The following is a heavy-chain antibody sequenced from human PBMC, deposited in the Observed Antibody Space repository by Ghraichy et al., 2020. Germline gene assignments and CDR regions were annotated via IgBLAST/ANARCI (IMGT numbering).Heavy chain of an antibody. J-gene: IGHJ4*02. CDR1: GGSFSGYY. D-gene: IGHD6-19*01. V-gene: IGHV4-34*01. CDR2: INHSGST. CDR3: ARGPGYSSGFDY. Sequence: SETLSLTCAVYGGSFSGYYWSWIRQPPGKGLEWIGEINHSGSTNYNPSLKSRVTISVDTSKNQFSLKLSSVTAADTAVYYCARGPGYSSGFDYWGQGTLVTISP.